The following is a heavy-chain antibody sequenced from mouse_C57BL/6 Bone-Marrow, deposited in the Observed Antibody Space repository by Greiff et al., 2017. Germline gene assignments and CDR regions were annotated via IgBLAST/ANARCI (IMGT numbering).Heavy chain of an antibody. J-gene: IGHJ3*01. CDR2: INPNNGGT. CDR3: ARETGYYGREGFAY. CDR1: GYTFTDYN. D-gene: IGHD1-1*01. Sequence: EVQLQQSGPELVKPGASVKIPCKASGYTFTDYNMDWVKQSHGKILEWIGDINPNNGGTIYNQKFKGKATLTVDKSSSTAYMELRSLTSEDTAVYYCARETGYYGREGFAYWGQGTLVTVSA. V-gene: IGHV1-18*01.